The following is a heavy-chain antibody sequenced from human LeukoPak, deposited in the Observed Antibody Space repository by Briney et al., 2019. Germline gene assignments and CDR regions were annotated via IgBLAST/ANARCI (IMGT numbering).Heavy chain of an antibody. CDR1: GFTFSSYR. CDR2: IKQDGSEK. Sequence: PGGSLRLSCAASGFTFSSYRMSWVRQAPGKGLEWVANIKQDGSEKYYVDSVKGRFTISRDNAKNSLYLQMNSLRAEDTAVYYCARDIAMVTRYYYYYYYMDVWGKGTTVTVSS. CDR3: ARDIAMVTRYYYYYYYMDV. J-gene: IGHJ6*03. D-gene: IGHD5-18*01. V-gene: IGHV3-7*01.